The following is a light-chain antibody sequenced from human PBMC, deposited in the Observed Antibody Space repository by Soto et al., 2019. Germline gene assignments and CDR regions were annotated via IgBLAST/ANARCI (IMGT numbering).Light chain of an antibody. CDR2: EAS. CDR3: QQCDDFIT. J-gene: IGKJ4*01. CDR1: QDIKNY. Sequence: DLQMTQSPSSLSASVGDRVTITCQASQDIKNYLNWYQQKPGKAPKLLIYEASNLETGVLSRFSGSGSGRSFTFTISSLQPEDIATYYCQQCDDFITFGGGTRIEIK. V-gene: IGKV1-33*01.